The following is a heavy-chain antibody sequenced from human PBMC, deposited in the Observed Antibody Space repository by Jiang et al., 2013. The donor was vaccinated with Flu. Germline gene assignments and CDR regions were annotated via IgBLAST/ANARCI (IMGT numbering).Heavy chain of an antibody. D-gene: IGHD2-15*01. V-gene: IGHV7-4-1*02. J-gene: IGHJ4*02. CDR2: ISTKTVNP. CDR3: ARAARGFPGDTCYSNFDY. Sequence: QSGSELKKPGASVKVSCKASGYSLTNFAMNWLRQAPGQGLEWMGWISTKTVNPTYAQGFTGRFVFSLDTSVDTAYLDITSLRSDDSAVYYCARAARGFPGDTCYSNFDYWGQGSVVTVSS. CDR1: GYSLTNFA.